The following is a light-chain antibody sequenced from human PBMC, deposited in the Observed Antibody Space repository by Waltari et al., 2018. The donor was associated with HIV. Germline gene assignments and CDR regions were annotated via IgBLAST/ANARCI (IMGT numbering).Light chain of an antibody. V-gene: IGLV1-44*01. CDR3: ASWDDSLKVVV. J-gene: IGLJ2*01. CDR2: GND. Sequence: QSVLTQPPSAFGSPGQRLTLSCSGSSSKRGSNAVTWYQHLPGTAPTLLIFGNDQRPSGVPARFSGSKSGTSASLAISGLRSEDEGEYYCASWDDSLKVVVFGGGTKLTV. CDR1: SSKRGSNA.